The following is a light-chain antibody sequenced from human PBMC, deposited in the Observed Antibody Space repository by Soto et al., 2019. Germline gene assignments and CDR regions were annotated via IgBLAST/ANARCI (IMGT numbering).Light chain of an antibody. J-gene: IGLJ3*02. V-gene: IGLV2-14*01. CDR2: EVS. CDR3: SSFTISSTLV. CDR1: SSDVGDYNY. Sequence: QSVLTQPASVSGSPGQSITISCTGTSSDVGDYNYVSWYQHHPGKAPKLMISEVSNRPSWVSHRFSGSKSGNTASLTISGLQSEDEADYYCSSFTISSTLVFGGGTQLTVL.